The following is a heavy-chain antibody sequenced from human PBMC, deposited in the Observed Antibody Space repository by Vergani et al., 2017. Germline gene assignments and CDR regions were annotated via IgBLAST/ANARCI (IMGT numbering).Heavy chain of an antibody. J-gene: IGHJ4*02. Sequence: QVQLVQSGAEVKKPGSSVKVSCKASGGTFSSYAISWVRQAPGQGLEWMGGIIPIFVTATYAQKFKGRVTITADESTSTAYMELSSLRSADTAVYYWARGQAAQHSSGYHGSLDYWGQGTLVTVSS. CDR2: IIPIFVTA. CDR3: ARGQAAQHSSGYHGSLDY. D-gene: IGHD6-19*01. CDR1: GGTFSSYA. V-gene: IGHV1-69*12.